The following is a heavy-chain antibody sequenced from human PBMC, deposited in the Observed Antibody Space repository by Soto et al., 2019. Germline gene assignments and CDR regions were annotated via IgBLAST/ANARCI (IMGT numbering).Heavy chain of an antibody. J-gene: IGHJ3*02. CDR1: GGTFSSYA. CDR3: ARGMRGVGWAYSSSSNAFDI. CDR2: IIPIFGTA. D-gene: IGHD6-13*01. Sequence: SVKVSCKASGGTFSSYAISWVRQAPGQGLEWMGGIIPIFGTANYAQKFQGRVTITADESTNTAYMELSRLRSDDTAVYYCARGMRGVGWAYSSSSNAFDIWGQGTMVTVSS. V-gene: IGHV1-69*13.